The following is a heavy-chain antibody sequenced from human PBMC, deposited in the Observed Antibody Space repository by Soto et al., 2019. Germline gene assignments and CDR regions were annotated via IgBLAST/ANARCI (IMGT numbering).Heavy chain of an antibody. V-gene: IGHV4-30-4*01. CDR3: ASTESYCSGSSFYFGWSKDY. CDR2: IYYSGST. D-gene: IGHD2-15*01. J-gene: IGHJ4*02. Sequence: QVQLQESGPGLVKPSQTLSLTCTVSGGSISSGDYYWSWIRQPPGKGLEWIGYIYYSGSTYYNPSLKSRDSISVDTTKIQFCLKLSSVTAADKAVYYCASTESYCSGSSFYFGWSKDYWGQGTLVTVSS. CDR1: GGSISSGDYY.